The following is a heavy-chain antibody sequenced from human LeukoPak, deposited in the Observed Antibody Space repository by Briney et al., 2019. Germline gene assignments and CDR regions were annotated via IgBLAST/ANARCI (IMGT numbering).Heavy chain of an antibody. CDR2: INFSGNT. J-gene: IGHJ2*01. D-gene: IGHD3-16*01. V-gene: IGHV4-59*08. CDR3: ARPGRRGDLWYFDL. CDR1: GASIRPYY. Sequence: SETLSLTCTVSGASIRPYYWTWIRQPPGRGLEWLGHINFSGNTNYSPSLKSRVTISLDTSKNHFSLNLTSVTAADTAMYYCARPGRRGDLWYFDLWGRGTLVTVSS.